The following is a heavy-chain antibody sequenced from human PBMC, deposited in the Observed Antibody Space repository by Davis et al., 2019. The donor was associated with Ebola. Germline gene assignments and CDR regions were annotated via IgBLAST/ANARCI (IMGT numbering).Heavy chain of an antibody. CDR1: GYSFTSYW. D-gene: IGHD6-13*01. CDR2: IYPGDSDT. V-gene: IGHV5-51*01. Sequence: PGGSLRLSCKGSGYSFTSYWIGWVRQMPGKGLEWMGIIYPGDSDTRYSPSFQGQVTISADKSISTAYLQWSSLKASDTAMYYCARRGHWQLVKGDGMDVWGQGTTVTVSS. CDR3: ARRGHWQLVKGDGMDV. J-gene: IGHJ6*02.